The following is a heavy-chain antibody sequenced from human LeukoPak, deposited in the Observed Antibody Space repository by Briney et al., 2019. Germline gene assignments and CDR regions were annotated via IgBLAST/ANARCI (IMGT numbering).Heavy chain of an antibody. CDR2: IWYDGSNK. CDR1: GFTFSNYA. J-gene: IGHJ4*02. D-gene: IGHD3-22*01. V-gene: IGHV3-33*08. Sequence: GGSLRLSCAASGFTFSNYAIHWVRQAPGKGLEWVAVIWYDGSNKYYADSVKGRFTISRDNSKNTLYLQMNSLRAEDTAVYYCARVNSDSSGYYWFDYWGQGTLVTVSS. CDR3: ARVNSDSSGYYWFDY.